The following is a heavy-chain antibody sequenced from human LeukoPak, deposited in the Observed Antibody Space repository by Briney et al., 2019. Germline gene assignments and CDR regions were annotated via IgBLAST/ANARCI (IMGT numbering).Heavy chain of an antibody. CDR2: IYYSGST. V-gene: IGHV4-59*01. D-gene: IGHD6-13*01. J-gene: IGHJ4*02. Sequence: SETLSLTCTVSGGSISSYYWSWIRQPPGKGLEWIGYIYYSGSTNYNPSLKSRVTISVDTSKNQFSLKLSSLTAADTAVYYCASAGGKAAADQFDYWGQGTLVTVSS. CDR1: GGSISSYY. CDR3: ASAGGKAAADQFDY.